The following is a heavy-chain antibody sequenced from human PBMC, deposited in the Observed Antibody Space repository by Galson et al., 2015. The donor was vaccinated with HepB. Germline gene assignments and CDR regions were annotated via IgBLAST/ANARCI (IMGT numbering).Heavy chain of an antibody. Sequence: SLRLSCAASGFTFSSYWMSWVRQAPGKGLEWVANIKQDGSEKYYVDSVKGRFTISRDNAKNSLYLQMNSLRAEDTAVYYCAKPLYSSGLEYFQHWGQGTLVTVSS. CDR3: AKPLYSSGLEYFQH. CDR1: GFTFSSYW. V-gene: IGHV3-7*03. J-gene: IGHJ1*01. CDR2: IKQDGSEK. D-gene: IGHD6-19*01.